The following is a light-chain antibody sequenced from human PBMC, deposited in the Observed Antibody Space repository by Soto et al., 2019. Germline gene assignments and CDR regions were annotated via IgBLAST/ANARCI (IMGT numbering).Light chain of an antibody. CDR2: AAS. V-gene: IGKV1-9*01. CDR3: QQLNSYPWT. J-gene: IGKJ1*01. CDR1: QGISSY. Sequence: DIQMTQSPSSLSASVGDSVTITCRASQGISSYLAWYQQKPGKAPKLLIYAASTLQSGVPSRFSGSGSGTDFTLTISSLQPEDFATYYCQQLNSYPWTFGQGTKVDIK.